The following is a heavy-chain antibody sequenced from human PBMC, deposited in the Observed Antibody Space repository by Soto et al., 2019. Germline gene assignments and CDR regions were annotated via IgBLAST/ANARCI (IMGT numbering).Heavy chain of an antibody. Sequence: GGSLRLSCAASGFTFSSYAMSWVRQAPGKGLEWVSAISGSGGSTYYADSVKGRFTISRDNSKNTLYLQMNSLRAEDTAVYYCANNALRIVVVPTNLGGVWGKGTTVTVSS. J-gene: IGHJ6*04. CDR1: GFTFSSYA. V-gene: IGHV3-23*01. CDR3: ANNALRIVVVPTNLGGV. CDR2: ISGSGGST. D-gene: IGHD2-2*01.